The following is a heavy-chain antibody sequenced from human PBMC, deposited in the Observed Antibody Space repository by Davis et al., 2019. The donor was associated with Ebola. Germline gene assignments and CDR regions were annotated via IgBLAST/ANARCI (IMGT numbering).Heavy chain of an antibody. V-gene: IGHV3-74*01. J-gene: IGHJ4*02. D-gene: IGHD2-21*02. CDR3: ARVPLAYCGGDCYSGLDY. Sequence: GESLKISCAASGFTFSNYWMHWVRQAPGKGLVWVSRIDSDGINTTYADSVKGRFIISRDNAKNTLYLQMNSLRAEDTAVYYCARVPLAYCGGDCYSGLDYWGQGTLVTVSS. CDR2: IDSDGINT. CDR1: GFTFSNYW.